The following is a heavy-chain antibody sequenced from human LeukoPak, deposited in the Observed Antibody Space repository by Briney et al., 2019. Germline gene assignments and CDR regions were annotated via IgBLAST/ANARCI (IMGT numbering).Heavy chain of an antibody. J-gene: IGHJ4*02. CDR2: IKQDGSEK. CDR3: ARDWMYSNYF. D-gene: IGHD4-11*01. CDR1: GFTFSNYW. V-gene: IGHV3-7*03. Sequence: GGSLRLSCAASGFTFSNYWMSWVRQAPGKGLEWVANIKQDGSEKYYVGSVKRRFTISRDNAKNSLYLQMNSLRAEDTAVYYCARDWMYSNYFRGQGTLVTVSS.